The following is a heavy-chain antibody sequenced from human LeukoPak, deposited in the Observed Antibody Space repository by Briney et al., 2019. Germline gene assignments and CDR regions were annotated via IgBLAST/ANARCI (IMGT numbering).Heavy chain of an antibody. V-gene: IGHV3-48*03. Sequence: PGGSLRLSCAASGFTFSSYEMNWVRQAPGKGPEWVSYIPSSGSPIYYADSVKGRFTISRDNAKNSLYLQMNSLRAEDTALYYCTRAVSGKSLDFWGQGTLVTVSS. CDR1: GFTFSSYE. CDR3: TRAVSGKSLDF. CDR2: IPSSGSPI. D-gene: IGHD6-19*01. J-gene: IGHJ4*02.